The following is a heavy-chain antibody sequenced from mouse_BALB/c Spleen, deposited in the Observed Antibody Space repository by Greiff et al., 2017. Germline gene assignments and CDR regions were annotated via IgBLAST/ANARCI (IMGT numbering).Heavy chain of an antibody. J-gene: IGHJ2*01. CDR2: ISYDGSS. CDR3: ARGGRSVDY. V-gene: IGHV3-6*02. CDR1: GYSITSGYY. Sequence: DVKLQESGPGLVKPSQSLSLTCSVTGYSITSGYYWNWIRQFPGNKLEWMGYISYDGSSNYNPSLKNRISITRDTSKNQFFLKLNSVTTEDTATYYCARGGRSVDYWGQGTTLTVSS.